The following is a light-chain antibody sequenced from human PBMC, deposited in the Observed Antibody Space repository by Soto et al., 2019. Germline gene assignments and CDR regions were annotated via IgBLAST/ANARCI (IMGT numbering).Light chain of an antibody. V-gene: IGLV2-14*01. CDR2: DVS. CDR1: SSDVGGYNY. J-gene: IGLJ2*01. CDR3: LSYTSSSTLVV. Sequence: QSALTQPASVSGSPGQSITISCTGTSSDVGGYNYVSWYQQHPGKPPKLMIYDVSNRPSGVSNRVSGSKSGNTASLTISGLQAEDEADYYCLSYTSSSTLVVFGGGTQLPVL.